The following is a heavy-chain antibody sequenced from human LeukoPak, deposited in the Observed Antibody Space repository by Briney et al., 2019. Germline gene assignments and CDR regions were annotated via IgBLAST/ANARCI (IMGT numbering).Heavy chain of an antibody. D-gene: IGHD6-13*01. J-gene: IGHJ5*02. V-gene: IGHV4-59*01. CDR3: ARDLAAAGTDWFDP. CDR1: GGSISSYY. Sequence: SETLSLTCTVSGGSISSYYWSWIRQPPGKGLEWIGYIYYSGSTNYNPSLKSRVTISVDTSKNQFSLKLSSVTAADTAVYYCARDLAAAGTDWFDPWGQGTLVTVSS. CDR2: IYYSGST.